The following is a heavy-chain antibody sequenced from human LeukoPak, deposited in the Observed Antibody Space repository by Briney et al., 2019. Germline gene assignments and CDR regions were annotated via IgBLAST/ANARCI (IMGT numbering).Heavy chain of an antibody. CDR2: TYPGDSDT. Sequence: GESLKISCKGSGYSFTSYWIGWVRQMPGKGLEWMGITYPGDSDTRYSPSFQGQVTISADKSISTAYLQWSSLKASDTAMYYCARRGYCSSTSCFYFDYWGQGTLVTASS. V-gene: IGHV5-51*01. CDR3: ARRGYCSSTSCFYFDY. D-gene: IGHD2-2*01. CDR1: GYSFTSYW. J-gene: IGHJ4*02.